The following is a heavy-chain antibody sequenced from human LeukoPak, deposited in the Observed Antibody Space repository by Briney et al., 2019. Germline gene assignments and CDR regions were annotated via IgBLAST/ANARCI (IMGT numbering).Heavy chain of an antibody. CDR3: ARIGGYTFTRFGMDV. Sequence: SETLSLTCTVSGGSISSYYWSWIRQPPGKGLEWIGYIYYSGSTNYNPSLKSRVTISVDTSKNQFSLKLSSVTAADTAVYYCARIGGYTFTRFGMDVWGQGTTVTVSS. V-gene: IGHV4-59*01. J-gene: IGHJ6*02. D-gene: IGHD5-18*01. CDR2: IYYSGST. CDR1: GGSISSYY.